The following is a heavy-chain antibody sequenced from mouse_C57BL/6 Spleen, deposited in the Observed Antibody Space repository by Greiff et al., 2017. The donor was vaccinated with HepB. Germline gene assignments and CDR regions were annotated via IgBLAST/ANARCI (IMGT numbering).Heavy chain of an antibody. CDR1: GYSITSGYY. V-gene: IGHV3-6*01. J-gene: IGHJ2*01. D-gene: IGHD1-1*01. CDR2: ISYDGSN. CDR3: ARDDYGSSYFDY. Sequence: EVKLVESGPGLVKPSQSLSLTCSVPGYSITSGYYWNWIRQFPGNKLEWMGYISYDGSNNYNPSLKNRISITRDTSKNQFFLKLNSVTTEDTATYYCARDDYGSSYFDYWGQGTTLTVSS.